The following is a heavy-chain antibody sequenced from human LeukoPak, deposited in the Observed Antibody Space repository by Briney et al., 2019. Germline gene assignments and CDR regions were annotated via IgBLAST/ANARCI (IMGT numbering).Heavy chain of an antibody. CDR3: TKDIPHYYYGMDV. CDR2: ISGDGGST. J-gene: IGHJ6*02. CDR1: GFTFDDYT. Sequence: PGGSLRLSCAASGFTFDDYTMHWVRQAPGKGLEWVSLISGDGGSTYYADSVKGRFTISRDNSKNSLYLQMNSLRTEDTALYYCTKDIPHYYYGMDVWGQGTTVTVSS. V-gene: IGHV3-43*02.